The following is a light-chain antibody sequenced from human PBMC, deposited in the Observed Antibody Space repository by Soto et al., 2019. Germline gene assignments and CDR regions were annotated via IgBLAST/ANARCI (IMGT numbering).Light chain of an antibody. Sequence: IQMTQSPSPLSASVGDRVTITCRASQGISSGLAWYQQKPGKAPKLLIYKASSLESGVPSRFSGSGSGTEFTLTISSLQPDDFATYYCQQYNSYPWTFGQGTKVEIK. CDR2: KAS. CDR1: QGISSG. J-gene: IGKJ1*01. CDR3: QQYNSYPWT. V-gene: IGKV1-5*03.